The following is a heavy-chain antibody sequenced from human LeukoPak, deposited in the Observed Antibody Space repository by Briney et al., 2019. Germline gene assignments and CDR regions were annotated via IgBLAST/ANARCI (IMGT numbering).Heavy chain of an antibody. Sequence: GGSLRLSCAASGFIFSTYGMYWVRQAPGKGLEWVSVIYSGGSTYYADSVKGRFTISRDNSKNTLYLQMNSLRAEDTAVYYCARGGSYLVSDAFDIWGQGTMVTVSS. CDR2: IYSGGST. CDR3: ARGGSYLVSDAFDI. CDR1: GFIFSTYG. J-gene: IGHJ3*02. V-gene: IGHV3-53*01. D-gene: IGHD1-26*01.